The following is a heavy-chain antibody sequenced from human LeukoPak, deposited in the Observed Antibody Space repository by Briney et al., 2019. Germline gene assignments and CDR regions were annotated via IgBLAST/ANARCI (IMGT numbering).Heavy chain of an antibody. Sequence: GGSLRLSCAASGFTFYDYAMHWVRQAPGKGLEWVSGISWNRGSIVYADSVKGRFTISRDNAKNSLYLQMNSLRAEDTALYYCAKGDYYGSGSYYPDYWGQGTLVTVSS. CDR2: ISWNRGSI. V-gene: IGHV3-9*01. CDR1: GFTFYDYA. J-gene: IGHJ4*02. D-gene: IGHD3-10*01. CDR3: AKGDYYGSGSYYPDY.